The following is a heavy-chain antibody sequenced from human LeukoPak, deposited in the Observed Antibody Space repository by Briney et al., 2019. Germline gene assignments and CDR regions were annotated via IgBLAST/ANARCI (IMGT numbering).Heavy chain of an antibody. CDR1: GGSISSSSYY. J-gene: IGHJ4*02. D-gene: IGHD2-2*01. CDR2: IYYSGST. V-gene: IGHV4-39*01. CDR3: ASETDCSSTSCYFPNY. Sequence: SETLSLTCTVSGGSISSSSYYWGWIRRPPGKGLEWIGSIYYSGSTYYNPSLKSRVTISVDTSKNQFSLKLSSVTAADTAVYYCASETDCSSTSCYFPNYWGQGTLVTVSS.